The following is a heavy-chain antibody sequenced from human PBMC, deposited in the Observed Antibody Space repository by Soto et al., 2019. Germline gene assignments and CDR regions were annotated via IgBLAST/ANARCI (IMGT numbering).Heavy chain of an antibody. CDR2: IYYSGST. CDR3: ASGTEVSPSWDV. D-gene: IGHD1-26*01. Sequence: QVQLQESGPGLVKPSQTLSLTCTVSGGSISRGGYYWSWIRQHPGKGLEWIGYIYYSGSTYYNPSLKSRVTISVDTYKNQFSLKLSSVTAADTAVYYCASGTEVSPSWDVWGQGTTVTVSS. V-gene: IGHV4-31*03. J-gene: IGHJ6*02. CDR1: GGSISRGGYY.